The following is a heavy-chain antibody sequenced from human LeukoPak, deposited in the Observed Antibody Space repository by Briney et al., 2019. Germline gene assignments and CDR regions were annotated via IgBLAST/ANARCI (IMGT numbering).Heavy chain of an antibody. CDR1: GFTFSSHG. Sequence: GTSLRLSCAASGFTFSSHGMHWVRQAPGMGLEWVALILYDGSNEYYADSVQGRFTISRDSSRNTLYLQMNSLRAEDTAVYYCARDFRRDGNNWDYFDYWGQGTLVTVSS. CDR3: ARDFRRDGNNWDYFDY. J-gene: IGHJ4*02. V-gene: IGHV3-30*03. D-gene: IGHD5-24*01. CDR2: ILYDGSNE.